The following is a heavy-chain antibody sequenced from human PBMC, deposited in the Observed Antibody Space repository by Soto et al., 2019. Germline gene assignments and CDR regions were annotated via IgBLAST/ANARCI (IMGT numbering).Heavy chain of an antibody. CDR3: ARAGTIVYYYYGMDV. V-gene: IGHV3-30-3*01. CDR2: ISYDGSNK. CDR1: GFTFSSYA. Sequence: GGSLRLSCAASGFTFSSYAMHWVRQAPGKGLKWVAVISYDGSNKYYADSVKGRFTISRDNSKNTLYLQMNSLRAEDTAVYYCARAGTIVYYYYGMDVWGQGTTVTVSS. J-gene: IGHJ6*02. D-gene: IGHD3-3*01.